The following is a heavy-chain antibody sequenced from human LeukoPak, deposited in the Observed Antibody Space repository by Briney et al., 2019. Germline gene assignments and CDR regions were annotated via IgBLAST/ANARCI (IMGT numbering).Heavy chain of an antibody. CDR1: GGSISSSSYY. D-gene: IGHD3-10*01. J-gene: IGHJ4*02. V-gene: IGHV4-39*07. CDR3: ARAGLSSGELLFDY. CDR2: IYYSGST. Sequence: SETLSLTCTVSGGSISSSSYYWGWIRQPPGKGLEWIGSIYYSGSTYYNPSLKSRVTISVDTSKNQFSLKLSSVTAADTAVYYCARAGLSSGELLFDYWGQGTLVTVSS.